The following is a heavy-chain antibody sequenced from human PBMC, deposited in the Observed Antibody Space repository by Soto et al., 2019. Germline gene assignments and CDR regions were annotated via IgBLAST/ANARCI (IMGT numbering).Heavy chain of an antibody. CDR3: AHRVLRTVFGLVTTTAIYFDF. V-gene: IGHV2-5*02. J-gene: IGHJ4*02. CDR1: GFSLTTSGVG. D-gene: IGHD3-3*01. CDR2: IYWDDDK. Sequence: HITLKESGPSVVKPTETLTLTCTFSGFSLTTSGVGVGWVRQSPGKAPEWLALIYWDDDKRYSTSLKSGLTITKDTSKNQVVLTMANVDPADTSTYYCAHRVLRTVFGLVTTTAIYFDFWGQGTPVVVSS.